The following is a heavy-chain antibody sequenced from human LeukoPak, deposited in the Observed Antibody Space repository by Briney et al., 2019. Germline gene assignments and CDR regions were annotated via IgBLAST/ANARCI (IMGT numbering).Heavy chain of an antibody. CDR3: ARTGFSYGSLVGATFGFDY. Sequence: GRSLRLSCAASGFTFSSYAMHWVRQAPGKGLEWVAVISYDGSNKYYADSVKGRFTISRDNSKNTLYLQMNSLRAEDTAVYYCARTGFSYGSLVGATFGFDYWGQGTLVTVSS. CDR1: GFTFSSYA. D-gene: IGHD1-26*01. J-gene: IGHJ4*02. CDR2: ISYDGSNK. V-gene: IGHV3-30-3*01.